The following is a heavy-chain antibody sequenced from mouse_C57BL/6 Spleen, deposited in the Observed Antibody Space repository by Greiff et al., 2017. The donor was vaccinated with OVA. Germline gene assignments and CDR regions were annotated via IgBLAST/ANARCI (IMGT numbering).Heavy chain of an antibody. CDR2: IYPSDSET. D-gene: IGHD2-13*01. V-gene: IGHV1-61*01. CDR1: GYTFTSYW. J-gene: IGHJ2*01. CDR3: ARDGGDYYFDY. Sequence: QVQLQQPGAELVRPGSSVKLSCKASGYTFTSYWMDWVKQRPGQGLEWIGNIYPSDSETHYNQKFKDKATLTVDKSSSTAYMQLSSLTSEDSAVYYCARDGGDYYFDYWGQGTTLTVSS.